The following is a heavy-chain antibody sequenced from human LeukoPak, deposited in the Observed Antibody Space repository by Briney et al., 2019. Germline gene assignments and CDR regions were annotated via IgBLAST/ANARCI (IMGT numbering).Heavy chain of an antibody. CDR1: GGSISSSSYY. D-gene: IGHD2-2*01. J-gene: IGHJ5*02. V-gene: IGHV4-39*01. CDR2: IYYSGST. Sequence: SETLSLTCTVSGGSISSSSYYWGWIRQPPGKGLEWIGSIYYSGSTYYNPSLKSRVTMSVDTSKNQFSLKLSSVTAADTAVYYCARSDCSSTSCYDLFDPWGQGTLVTVSS. CDR3: ARSDCSSTSCYDLFDP.